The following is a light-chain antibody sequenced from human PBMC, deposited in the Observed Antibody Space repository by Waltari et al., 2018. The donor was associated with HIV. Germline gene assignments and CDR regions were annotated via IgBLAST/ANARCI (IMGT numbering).Light chain of an antibody. Sequence: QSALTQPASVSGSPGQSITISCTGTSSDVGRYTYVSWYQQHPGKAPKLLLYDVSNPPSGLSNRFSGPKSGNTASLTISGLQAEDEALYYCSSYTVTGTLNWVFGGGTKLTVL. J-gene: IGLJ3*02. CDR1: SSDVGRYTY. CDR3: SSYTVTGTLNWV. V-gene: IGLV2-14*03. CDR2: DVS.